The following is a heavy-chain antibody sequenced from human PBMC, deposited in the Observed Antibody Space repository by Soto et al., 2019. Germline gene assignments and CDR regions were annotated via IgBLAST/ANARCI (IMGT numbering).Heavy chain of an antibody. CDR2: IIPILGIA. CDR3: ARELGAAAGSDY. CDR1: GGTFSSYT. V-gene: IGHV1-69*08. J-gene: IGHJ4*02. D-gene: IGHD6-13*01. Sequence: QVQLVQSGAEVKKPGSSVKVSCKASGGTFSSYTISWVRQAPGQGLEWMGRIIPILGIANYAQKFQGRVTITADKSTSTADMELSSLRSEDTAVYYCARELGAAAGSDYWGQGTLVTVSS.